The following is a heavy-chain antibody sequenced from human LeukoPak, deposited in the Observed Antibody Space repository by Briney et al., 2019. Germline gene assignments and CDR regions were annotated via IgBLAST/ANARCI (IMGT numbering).Heavy chain of an antibody. CDR3: ARDRRSKYRQYCSSTSCYNWFDP. CDR1: GGSISSSGYY. Sequence: SETLSLTCTVSGGSISSSGYYWGWIRQPPGKGLEWIGSIYYSGSTYYNPSLKSRVTISVDTSKNQFSLKLSSVTAADTAVYYCARDRRSKYRQYCSSTSCYNWFDPWGQGTLVTVSS. CDR2: IYYSGST. V-gene: IGHV4-39*02. J-gene: IGHJ5*02. D-gene: IGHD2-2*01.